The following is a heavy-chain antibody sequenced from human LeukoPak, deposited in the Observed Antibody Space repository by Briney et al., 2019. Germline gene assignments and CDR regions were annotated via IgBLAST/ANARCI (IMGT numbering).Heavy chain of an antibody. CDR3: ARVGLWSLGFDY. CDR1: GYSISSGYY. J-gene: IGHJ4*02. D-gene: IGHD5-18*01. Sequence: SETLSLTCTVSGYSISSGYYWGWIRQPPGKGLEWIGSIYHSGSTYYNPSLKSRVTISVDTSKNQFSLKLSSVTAADTAVYYCARVGLWSLGFDYWGQGTLVTVSS. CDR2: IYHSGST. V-gene: IGHV4-38-2*02.